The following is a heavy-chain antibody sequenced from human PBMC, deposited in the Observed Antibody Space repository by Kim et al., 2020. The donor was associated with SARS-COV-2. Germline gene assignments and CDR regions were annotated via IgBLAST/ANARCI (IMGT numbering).Heavy chain of an antibody. CDR2: ISGSGGST. D-gene: IGHD3-10*01. V-gene: IGHV3-23*01. J-gene: IGHJ6*02. CDR3: AKDYMVRGGDYYYYGMDV. CDR1: GFTFSSYA. Sequence: GGSLRLSCAASGFTFSSYAMSWVRQAPGKGLEWVSAISGSGGSTYYADSVKGRFTISRDNSKNTLYLQMNSLRAEDTAVYYCAKDYMVRGGDYYYYGMDVWGQGTTVTVSS.